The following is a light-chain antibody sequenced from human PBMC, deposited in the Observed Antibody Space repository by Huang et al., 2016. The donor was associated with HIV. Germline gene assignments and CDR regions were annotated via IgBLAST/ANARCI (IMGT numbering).Light chain of an antibody. Sequence: EIVMTQSPATLSVSPGERVTLSCRASQSVSSNVAWYQHKIGQAPRPLIYGASTRATGIPARFSCSASGTEFTLTISSLQSEDFAVYYCQQYNNWPPWTFGQGTKVEIK. CDR2: GAS. J-gene: IGKJ1*01. V-gene: IGKV3-15*01. CDR3: QQYNNWPPWT. CDR1: QSVSSN.